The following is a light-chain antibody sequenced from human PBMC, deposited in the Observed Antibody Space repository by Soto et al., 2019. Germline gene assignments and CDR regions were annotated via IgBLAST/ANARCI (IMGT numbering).Light chain of an antibody. Sequence: QSVLTQPASVSGSPGQSITISCTGTSSDVGGYDYVSWYQLHPGKAPKLILFEVSNRPSGVSYRFSGSKSGNTAPLTISGLQAEDEADYFCSSYSISTAYLFGTGTKVTVL. CDR3: SSYSISTAYL. J-gene: IGLJ1*01. CDR1: SSDVGGYDY. CDR2: EVS. V-gene: IGLV2-14*01.